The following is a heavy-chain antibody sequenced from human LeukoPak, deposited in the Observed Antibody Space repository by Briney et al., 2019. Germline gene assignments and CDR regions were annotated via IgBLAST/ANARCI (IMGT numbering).Heavy chain of an antibody. Sequence: GGSLRLSCAASGFTFSRYGIHWVRQAPGKGLEWVSSISSSNSYIYYADSVKGRFTISRDNAKNSLYLQMNSLRAEDTAVYYCARDLGYCSSTTCLPSYYFDYWGQGTLVTVSS. CDR3: ARDLGYCSSTTCLPSYYFDY. D-gene: IGHD2-2*01. CDR1: GFTFSRYG. CDR2: ISSSNSYI. J-gene: IGHJ4*02. V-gene: IGHV3-21*01.